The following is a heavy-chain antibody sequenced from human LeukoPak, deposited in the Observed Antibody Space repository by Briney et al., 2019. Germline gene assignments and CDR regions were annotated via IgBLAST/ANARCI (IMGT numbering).Heavy chain of an antibody. CDR1: GYTFTVYY. CDR2: INPNSGGT. D-gene: IGHD2-8*01. J-gene: IGHJ4*02. V-gene: IGHV1-2*02. CDR3: ARAHCTNGVCYPYFDY. Sequence: ASVKVSCKSSGYTFTVYYMHWVRQAPGQGREWMGWINPNSGGTNYSQKFQGRVTMTRDTSISTAYMELSRLRSDDTAVYYCARAHCTNGVCYPYFDYWGQGTLVTVSS.